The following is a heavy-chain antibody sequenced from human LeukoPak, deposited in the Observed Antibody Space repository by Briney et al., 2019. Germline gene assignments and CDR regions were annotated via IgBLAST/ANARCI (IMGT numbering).Heavy chain of an antibody. V-gene: IGHV3-48*01. CDR1: GFTFSSYS. CDR2: ISSSSSMI. Sequence: GGSLRLSCAASGFTFSSYSMNWVRQAPGKGLEWVSYISSSSSMIYYADSVKGRFTISRDNAKNSLYLQMNSLRAEDTAVYYCARPHINYYDSSGYFSWGQGTLVTVSS. J-gene: IGHJ5*02. D-gene: IGHD3-22*01. CDR3: ARPHINYYDSSGYFS.